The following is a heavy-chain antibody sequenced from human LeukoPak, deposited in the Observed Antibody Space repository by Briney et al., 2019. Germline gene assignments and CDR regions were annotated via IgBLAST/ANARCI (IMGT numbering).Heavy chain of an antibody. Sequence: ASVKVSCKASGYTFTGYYMHWVRQAPGQGLEWMGWINPNSGGTNYAQKFQGRVTMTRDTSISTAYMELSRLRSDDTAVYYCXXXXXLEWLPLDYWGQGTLVTVSS. CDR1: GYTFTGYY. CDR3: XXXXXLEWLPLDY. V-gene: IGHV1-2*02. J-gene: IGHJ4*02. CDR2: INPNSGGT. D-gene: IGHD3-3*01.